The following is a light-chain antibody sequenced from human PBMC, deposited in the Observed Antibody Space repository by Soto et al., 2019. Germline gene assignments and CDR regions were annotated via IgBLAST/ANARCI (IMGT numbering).Light chain of an antibody. CDR2: QVT. J-gene: IGLJ3*02. CDR1: GSDVGSYNR. CDR3: CSFAGSPWV. V-gene: IGLV2-23*02. Sequence: QSVLTQPASVSGSPGQSITISCSGTGSDVGSYNRVSWYKHHPGKAPKLIIYQVTKRPSGVSNRFSGSKSGNTASLTISGLQSADEADYYCCSFAGSPWVFGGGTKLTVL.